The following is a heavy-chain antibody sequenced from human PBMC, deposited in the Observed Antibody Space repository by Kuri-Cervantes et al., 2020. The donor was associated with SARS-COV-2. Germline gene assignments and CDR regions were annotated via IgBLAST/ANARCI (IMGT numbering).Heavy chain of an antibody. J-gene: IGHJ4*02. CDR3: AREPLGKWRDFDY. Sequence: GSLRLSCTVSGGSISSHYWSWIRQPPGKGLEWIGYIYYSGSTNYNPSLKSRVTISVDTSKNQFSLKLSSVTAADTAVYYCAREPLGKWRDFDYWGQGTLVTVSS. CDR2: IYYSGST. V-gene: IGHV4-59*11. D-gene: IGHD3-16*01. CDR1: GGSISSHY.